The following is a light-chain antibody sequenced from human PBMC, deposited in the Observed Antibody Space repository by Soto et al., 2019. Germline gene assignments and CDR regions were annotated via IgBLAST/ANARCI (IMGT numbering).Light chain of an antibody. J-gene: IGLJ1*01. CDR1: STDVGFYNY. CDR3: STYADDNIFV. Sequence: QSALAQPPSASGSPGQSVTISCTGTSTDVGFYNYVSWYQQHPKKAPKLLIFEVSKRPSGVPDRFSGSKSGNTASLTVSGLQADDEADYYCSTYADDNIFVFGTGTKLTVL. V-gene: IGLV2-8*01. CDR2: EVS.